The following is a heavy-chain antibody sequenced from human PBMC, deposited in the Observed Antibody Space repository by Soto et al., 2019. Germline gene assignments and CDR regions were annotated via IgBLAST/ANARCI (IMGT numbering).Heavy chain of an antibody. Sequence: GGSLRLSCAASGFIFNTYSMDWVRQAPGKGLEWVASISPSGSYMYYGDSLKGRFTVSRDNAKNSLYLQMDSLRADDTAIYYCARFGLATFDGWGQGTLVTVSS. CDR3: ARFGLATFDG. V-gene: IGHV3-21*01. CDR1: GFIFNTYS. CDR2: ISPSGSYM. J-gene: IGHJ4*02. D-gene: IGHD3-3*01.